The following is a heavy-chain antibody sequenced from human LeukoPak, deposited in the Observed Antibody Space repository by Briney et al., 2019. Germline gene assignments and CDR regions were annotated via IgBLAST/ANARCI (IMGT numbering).Heavy chain of an antibody. CDR3: AKDRPGPPTTVTNGGLQH. J-gene: IGHJ1*01. V-gene: IGHV3-30-3*01. CDR2: ISYDGSNK. Sequence: GGSLRLSCAASGFTFSSYAMHWVRQAPGKGLEWVAVISYDGSNKYYADSVKGRFTISRDNSKNTLYLQMNSLRAEDTAVYYCAKDRPGPPTTVTNGGLQHWGQGTLVTVSS. D-gene: IGHD4-17*01. CDR1: GFTFSSYA.